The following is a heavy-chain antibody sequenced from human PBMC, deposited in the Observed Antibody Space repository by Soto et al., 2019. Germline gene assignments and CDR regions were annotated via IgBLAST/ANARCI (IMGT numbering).Heavy chain of an antibody. CDR1: GYTFTSYA. J-gene: IGHJ5*02. Sequence: EASVKVSCKASGYTFTSYAMHWVRQAPGQRLEWMGWINAGNGNTKYSQKFQGRVTITRDTSASTAYMELSSLRSEDTAVYYCARVATAEENWFDPWGQGTLVTVSS. CDR2: INAGNGNT. V-gene: IGHV1-3*01. CDR3: ARVATAEENWFDP. D-gene: IGHD5-18*01.